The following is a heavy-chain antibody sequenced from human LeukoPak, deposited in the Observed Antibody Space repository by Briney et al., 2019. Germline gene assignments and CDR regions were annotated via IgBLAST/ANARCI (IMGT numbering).Heavy chain of an antibody. D-gene: IGHD5-24*01. V-gene: IGHV1-3*01. J-gene: IGHJ4*02. CDR2: INAGNGNT. CDR1: EYTFTDYA. Sequence: ASVKVSCKASEYTFTDYAINWVRQAPGQRLEWMEWINAGNGNTRYSQRFQGRVTITRDTSASTAYMELSSLTSEDTAVYYCARGRWSATTASYYLDFWGQGTLVTVS. CDR3: ARGRWSATTASYYLDF.